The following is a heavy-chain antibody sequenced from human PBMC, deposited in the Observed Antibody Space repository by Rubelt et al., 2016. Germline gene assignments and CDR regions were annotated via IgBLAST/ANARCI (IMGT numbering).Heavy chain of an antibody. D-gene: IGHD3-22*01. CDR3: AGNYYDSSGFYP. CDR2: ISYDGSDK. CDR1: GFTFSSYA. J-gene: IGHJ5*02. Sequence: VQLLESGGGLVQPGGSLRLSCAASGFTFSSYAMTWVRQATGKGLEWVAAISYDGSDKYHAASVKGRFTIPRDNSGNTLYLQMNNLRPEDTAAYYCAGNYYDSSGFYPWGQGTLVSVST. V-gene: IGHV3-30*03.